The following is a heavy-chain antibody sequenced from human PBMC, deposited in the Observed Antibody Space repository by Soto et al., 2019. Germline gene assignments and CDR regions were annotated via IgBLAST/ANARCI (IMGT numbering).Heavy chain of an antibody. J-gene: IGHJ4*02. V-gene: IGHV1-18*04. D-gene: IGHD2-15*01. Sequence: ASVKVSCKASGYTFSHYGISWVRQAPGQGLEWMAWTSADNDDTNCAEKLQGRVTLTTDTSTGTAYMELRSLRSDDTAVYYCARDGPIVVVVAAVDYWGQGTLVTVSS. CDR1: GYTFSHYG. CDR3: ARDGPIVVVVAAVDY. CDR2: TSADNDDT.